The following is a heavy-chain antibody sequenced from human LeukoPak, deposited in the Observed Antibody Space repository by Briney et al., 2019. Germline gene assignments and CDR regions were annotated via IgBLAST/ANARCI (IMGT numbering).Heavy chain of an antibody. D-gene: IGHD6-6*01. CDR1: GFTFDDYA. CDR2: ISWNSGSI. Sequence: PGGSLRLSCAASGFTFDDYAMHWVRQAPGKCLEWISGISWNSGSIGYADSVKGRFTISRDNAKNSLYLQMNSLRAEDTALYYCAKAEYSSSSDAFDIWGQGTMVTVSS. CDR3: AKAEYSSSSDAFDI. J-gene: IGHJ3*02. V-gene: IGHV3-9*01.